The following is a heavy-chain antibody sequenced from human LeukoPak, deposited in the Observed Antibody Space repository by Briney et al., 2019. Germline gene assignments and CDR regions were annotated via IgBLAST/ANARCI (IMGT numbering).Heavy chain of an antibody. CDR3: TKENGYFDL. Sequence: GGSLRLSCAASGFTFVNYATSWVRQPPGKGLEWVSVISASGDTTYYADSVRGRFTISRDNSKNTLYLQMNSLRAEETAVYFWTKENGYFDLWGRGTLVTVSS. CDR2: ISASGDTT. J-gene: IGHJ2*01. V-gene: IGHV3-23*01. CDR1: GFTFVNYA.